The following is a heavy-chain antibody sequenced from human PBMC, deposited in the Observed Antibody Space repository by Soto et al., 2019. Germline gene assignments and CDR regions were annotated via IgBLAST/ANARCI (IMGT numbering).Heavy chain of an antibody. V-gene: IGHV3-7*03. J-gene: IGHJ6*02. CDR3: TRKRFGMDV. CDR2: IKEDGSEK. Sequence: GGSLRLSCAASRFTFSNSWMSWVRQAPGKGLEWVANIKEDGSEKDYVDPVKGRFTITRDNAKNSLYLQMNNLRAEDTAVYFCTRKRFGMDVWGQGTTVPVSS. CDR1: RFTFSNSW.